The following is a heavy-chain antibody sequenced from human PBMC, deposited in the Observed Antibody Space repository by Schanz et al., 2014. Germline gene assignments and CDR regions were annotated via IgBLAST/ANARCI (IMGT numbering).Heavy chain of an antibody. V-gene: IGHV3-48*01. CDR2: IATSSSTR. CDR3: ARDGDRFYHNYYMDV. J-gene: IGHJ6*03. Sequence: EVRLVESGGGLVQPGGSLRLSCEASGFDFNSYSMNWVRQVPGKGLEWLSYIATSSSTRHYADSVKGRVTISRDNARNSLYLHMNTLGAEDTAVYYCARDGDRFYHNYYMDVWGKGTTVTGSS. CDR1: GFDFNSYS. D-gene: IGHD4-17*01.